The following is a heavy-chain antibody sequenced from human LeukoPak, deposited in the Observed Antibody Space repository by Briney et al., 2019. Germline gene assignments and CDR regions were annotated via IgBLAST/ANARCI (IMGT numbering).Heavy chain of an antibody. CDR3: ASRKLGNDY. J-gene: IGHJ4*02. CDR1: GGSVSDYY. V-gene: IGHV4-59*02. Sequence: PSETLTLTCTISGGSVSDYYWSWIRQSPGKGLEWIGYIYHTGSTSYSPSLKSRVTISADTSQNQFSLKLSSVTAADTAVYYCASRKLGNDYWGQGTLVTVSS. CDR2: IYHTGST. D-gene: IGHD7-27*01.